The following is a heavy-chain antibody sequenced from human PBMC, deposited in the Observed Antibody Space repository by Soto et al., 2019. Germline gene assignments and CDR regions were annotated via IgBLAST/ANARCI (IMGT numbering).Heavy chain of an antibody. CDR3: SRERESASEH. CDR1: GGSISSSTYH. Sequence: PSETLSLTCTVSGGSISSSTYHWAWIRQPPGKGLEWIASIYYTGTTYYGPSLKSRVTISVDTSKNHFSLKLSSVTAADTAVYYCSRERESASEHWGQGTLVTVSS. V-gene: IGHV4-39*02. J-gene: IGHJ4*02. CDR2: IYYTGTT.